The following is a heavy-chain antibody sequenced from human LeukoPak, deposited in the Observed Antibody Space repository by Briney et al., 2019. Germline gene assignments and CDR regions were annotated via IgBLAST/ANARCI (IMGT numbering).Heavy chain of an antibody. V-gene: IGHV3-74*01. J-gene: IGHJ3*02. D-gene: IGHD1-26*01. CDR1: GFTFSSYW. Sequence: GGNLRLSCAASGFTFSSYWMHWVRQAPGKGLVWVSRINSDGSSTSYADSVKGRFTISRDNAKNTLYLQMNSLRAEDTAVYYCARWQGDDAFDIWGQGTMVTVSS. CDR3: ARWQGDDAFDI. CDR2: INSDGSST.